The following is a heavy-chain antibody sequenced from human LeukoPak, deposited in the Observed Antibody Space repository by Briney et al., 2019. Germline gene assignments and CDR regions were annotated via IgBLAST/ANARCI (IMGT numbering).Heavy chain of an antibody. Sequence: GGSLRLSCAASGFTFSSYAMSWVRQAPGKGLEWVSAISGSGGSTYYADSVKGRFTISRDNSKNTLYLQMNSLRAEDTALYYCARDRGTTWWGGSLYWGQGTLVTVSS. CDR1: GFTFSSYA. CDR3: ARDRGTTWWGGSLY. J-gene: IGHJ4*02. CDR2: ISGSGGST. V-gene: IGHV3-23*01. D-gene: IGHD2-8*02.